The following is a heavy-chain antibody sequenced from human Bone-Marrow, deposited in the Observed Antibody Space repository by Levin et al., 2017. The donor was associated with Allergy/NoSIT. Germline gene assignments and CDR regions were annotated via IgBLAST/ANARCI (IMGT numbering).Heavy chain of an antibody. D-gene: IGHD2-8*01. J-gene: IGHJ6*02. CDR2: INEDGSEK. V-gene: IGHV3-7*01. CDR1: GLTFSPFW. CDR3: ASATNGRGLDV. Sequence: GGSLRLSCAASGLTFSPFWMGWVRPAPGKGLEWVAIINEDGSEKYYVDSVRGRLTISRDNAKNSLYLQMNSLGAEDTAVYYCASATNGRGLDVWGQGTTVTVSS.